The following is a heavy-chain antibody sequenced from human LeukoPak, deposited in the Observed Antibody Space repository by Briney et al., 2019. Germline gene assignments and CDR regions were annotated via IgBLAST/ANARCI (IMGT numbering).Heavy chain of an antibody. CDR2: SRNEGHSYST. CDR3: VALLRGIGY. CDR1: GFTFSDHY. J-gene: IGHJ4*02. Sequence: GGSLRLSCAVSGFTFSDHYMDWVRQAPGKGLEWIGRSRNEGHSYSTDFAASVRGRASLSRDHSRNSLYLQINSLRIDDTAVYYCVALLRGIGYWGQGTLVTVSS. V-gene: IGHV3-72*01. D-gene: IGHD3-10*01.